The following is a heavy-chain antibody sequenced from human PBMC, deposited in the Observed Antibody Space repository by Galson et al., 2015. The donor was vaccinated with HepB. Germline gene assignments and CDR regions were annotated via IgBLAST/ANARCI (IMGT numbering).Heavy chain of an antibody. D-gene: IGHD3-22*01. V-gene: IGHV6-1*01. CDR3: ARESSTYYYDSSEVDAFDI. CDR1: GDSVSSNSAA. Sequence: CAISGDSVSSNSAAWNWIRQSPSRGLEWLGRTYYRSKWYNDYAVSVKSRITINPDTSKNQFSLQLNSVTPEDTAVYYCARESSTYYYDSSEVDAFDIWGQGTMVTVSS. CDR2: TYYRSKWYN. J-gene: IGHJ3*02.